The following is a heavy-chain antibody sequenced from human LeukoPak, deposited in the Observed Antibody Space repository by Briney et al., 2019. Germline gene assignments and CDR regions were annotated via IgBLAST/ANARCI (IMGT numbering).Heavy chain of an antibody. J-gene: IGHJ4*02. Sequence: GGSLRLSCAASGFTFNAYGMHWVRQAPGKGLEWIAVVWSDGSNRFYADSVEGRFTISRDNSKNTLYLQMNSLRAEDTAVYYCAKSNTESQTTVGNWGQGTLVSVSS. CDR1: GFTFNAYG. D-gene: IGHD1-14*01. V-gene: IGHV3-33*06. CDR2: VWSDGSNR. CDR3: AKSNTESQTTVGN.